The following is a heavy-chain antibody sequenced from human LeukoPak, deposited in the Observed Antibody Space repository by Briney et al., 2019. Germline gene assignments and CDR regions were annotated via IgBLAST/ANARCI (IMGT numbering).Heavy chain of an antibody. V-gene: IGHV4-61*08. D-gene: IGHD3-10*01. J-gene: IGHJ6*02. CDR2: IYYSGST. CDR1: GGSISSGGYS. CDR3: ARVASMVRGVTFYYYGMDV. Sequence: SQTLSLTCAVSGGSISSGGYSWSWIRQPPGKGLEWIGYIYYSGSTNYNPSLKSRVTISVDTSKNQFSLKLSSVTAADTAVYYCARVASMVRGVTFYYYGMDVWGQGTTVTVSS.